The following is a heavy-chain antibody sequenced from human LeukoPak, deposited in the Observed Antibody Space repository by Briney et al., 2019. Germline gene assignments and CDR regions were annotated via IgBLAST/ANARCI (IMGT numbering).Heavy chain of an antibody. V-gene: IGHV3-7*03. Sequence: GGSLRLSCAPSGFTFSSFWMNWVRQAPGKGLEWVANIKQDASEKYYVDSVKGRFTISRDNAKNSLYLQMNSLRAEDTAVYYCARKAYGLDVWGKGTTVTVSS. CDR3: ARKAYGLDV. J-gene: IGHJ6*04. CDR1: GFTFSSFW. CDR2: IKQDASEK.